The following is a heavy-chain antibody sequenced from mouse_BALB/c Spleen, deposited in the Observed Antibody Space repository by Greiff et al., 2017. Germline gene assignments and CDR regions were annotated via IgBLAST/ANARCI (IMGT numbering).Heavy chain of an antibody. CDR2: INPSTGYT. CDR1: GYTFTSYW. J-gene: IGHJ4*01. CDR3: TADAMDY. V-gene: IGHV1-7*01. Sequence: VQLQQSGAELAKPGASVKMSCKASGYTFTSYWMYWVKQRPGQGLEWIGYINPSTGYTEYNQKFKDKATLTADKSSSTAYMQLSSLTSEDSAVYYCTADAMDYWGQGTSVTVSA.